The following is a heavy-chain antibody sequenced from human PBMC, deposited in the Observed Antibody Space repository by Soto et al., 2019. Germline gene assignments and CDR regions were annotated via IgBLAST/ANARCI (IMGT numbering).Heavy chain of an antibody. Sequence: QVQLRESGPRLVKPSETLSLTCTVSGGSISGGYYWTWIRQHPGKGLEWIGYIYYSGSTYYNPSLQRRITRSVDPSKNQFSLRLSSVTAADTALYFCARLGGVDGALWFDYWGQGTLVTVSS. D-gene: IGHD1-26*01. CDR2: IYYSGST. CDR1: GGSISGGYY. CDR3: ARLGGVDGALWFDY. V-gene: IGHV4-31*03. J-gene: IGHJ4*02.